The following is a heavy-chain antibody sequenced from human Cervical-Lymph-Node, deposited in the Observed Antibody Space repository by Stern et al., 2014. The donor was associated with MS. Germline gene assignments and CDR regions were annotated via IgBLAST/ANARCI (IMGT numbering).Heavy chain of an antibody. CDR2: IGTNIGNT. CDR1: GYTFTEYA. D-gene: IGHD6-13*01. J-gene: IGHJ3*02. CDR3: RAGSDAFDI. V-gene: IGHV1-18*01. Sequence: QLVQSGDEVKKPGASVKVSCKASGYTFTEYAISWVRQAPGQGLEWLGWIGTNIGNTKYAKQFQGRVTLATDTSTSTVYMELRSLRSDDTAMYYCRAGSDAFDIWGQGTMVTVSS.